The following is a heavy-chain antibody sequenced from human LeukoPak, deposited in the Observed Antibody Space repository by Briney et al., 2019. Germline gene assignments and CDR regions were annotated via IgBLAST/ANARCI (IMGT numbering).Heavy chain of an antibody. CDR2: ISPSGGIT. V-gene: IGHV3-23*01. CDR1: GFTFSSHG. CDR3: TRTIPPAH. D-gene: IGHD1/OR15-1a*01. J-gene: IGHJ4*02. Sequence: GGSLRLSCAASGFTFSSHGMNWVRQAPGKVLKWVSGISPSGGITYYTDSVKGRFTISRDDSQNTVSLQMNNLRAEDTAVYYCTRTIPPAHWGQGTLVTVSS.